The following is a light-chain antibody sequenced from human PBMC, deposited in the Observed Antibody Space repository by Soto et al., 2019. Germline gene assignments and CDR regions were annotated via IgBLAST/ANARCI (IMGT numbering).Light chain of an antibody. CDR1: QSVLYSSNNKNH. CDR2: WAS. V-gene: IGKV4-1*01. CDR3: QQYYSPPLT. Sequence: DIVMTQSPESLAVSLGERATINCKSGQSVLYSSNNKNHLAWFQQKPGQPPKLLIYWASTRESGVPDRFSGSGSGTDFTLTISSLQAEDVAVYYCQQYYSPPLTFGGGTKVDI. J-gene: IGKJ4*01.